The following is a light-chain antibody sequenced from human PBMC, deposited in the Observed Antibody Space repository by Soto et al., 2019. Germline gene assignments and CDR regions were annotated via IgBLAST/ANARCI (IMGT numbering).Light chain of an antibody. CDR3: QQYHDSST. CDR1: QSINTW. Sequence: DIQMTQSPSTLSSSVGDRVTITCRASQSINTWLAWYQQQPGKGPTLLIYAASTVESGVPSRFSGSGSGTDFPLTISSLQPDDFASYYCQQYHDSSTFGHGTKLDI. J-gene: IGKJ2*01. V-gene: IGKV1-5*01. CDR2: AAS.